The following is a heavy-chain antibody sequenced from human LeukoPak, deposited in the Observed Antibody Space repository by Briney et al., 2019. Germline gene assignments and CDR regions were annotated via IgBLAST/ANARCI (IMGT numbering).Heavy chain of an antibody. CDR2: IIITTSHI. CDR1: GFTFSSYS. V-gene: IGHV3-21*01. J-gene: IGHJ4*02. CDR3: ARVVSGTFDY. Sequence: TGGSLRLSCAASGFTFSSYSLNWVRQAPGKGLEWVSSIIITTSHIYYADSVKGRLTISRDNAKNSLYLQMNSLRAEDTAVYYCARVVSGTFDYWGQGTLVTVSS. D-gene: IGHD1-26*01.